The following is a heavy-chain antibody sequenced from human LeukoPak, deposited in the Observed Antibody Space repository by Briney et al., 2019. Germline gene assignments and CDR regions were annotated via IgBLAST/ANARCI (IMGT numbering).Heavy chain of an antibody. V-gene: IGHV5-51*01. CDR3: ARLAGSCSSTTCYTGGFDY. CDR1: GFSFTSYW. D-gene: IGHD2-2*02. J-gene: IGHJ4*02. CDR2: IYPDDSDT. Sequence: GRSLRLSCKGSGFSFTSYWIGWVRQMPGKGLEWMGIIYPDDSDTRHSPSFQGQVTISADKSISTAYLQWSSLKASDSAMYYCARLAGSCSSTTCYTGGFDYWGQGTLVTVSS.